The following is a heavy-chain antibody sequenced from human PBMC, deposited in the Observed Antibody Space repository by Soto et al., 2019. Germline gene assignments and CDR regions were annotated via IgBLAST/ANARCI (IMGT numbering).Heavy chain of an antibody. V-gene: IGHV4-59*08. J-gene: IGHJ5*02. CDR2: IYYSGST. CDR1: GRSISSYY. CDR3: ARHSRGITIIEAVTTWFDP. Sequence: ADTLSLTCTVSGRSISSYYLSWIRQPPGKGLEWIGYIYYSGSTNHNPSLKGRVTISVDTSKNQFSLKLSSVTAADTAVYYCARHSRGITIIEAVTTWFDPRCQENLLTISS. D-gene: IGHD3-3*01.